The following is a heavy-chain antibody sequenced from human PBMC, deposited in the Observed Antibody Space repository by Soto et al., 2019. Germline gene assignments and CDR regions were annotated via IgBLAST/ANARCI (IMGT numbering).Heavy chain of an antibody. CDR3: ARSLRYCSSTSCWAFDI. Sequence: GGSLRLSCAASGFTFSSYAMSWVRQAPGKGLEWVSAISGSGGSTYYADSVKGRFTISRDNSKNTLYLQMNSLRAADTAVYYCARSLRYCSSTSCWAFDIWGQGTMVTVSS. CDR1: GFTFSSYA. V-gene: IGHV3-23*01. CDR2: ISGSGGST. D-gene: IGHD2-2*01. J-gene: IGHJ3*02.